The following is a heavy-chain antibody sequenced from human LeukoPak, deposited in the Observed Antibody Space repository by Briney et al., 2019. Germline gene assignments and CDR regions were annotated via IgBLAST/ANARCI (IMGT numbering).Heavy chain of an antibody. Sequence: SETLSLTCAVSGGSISSGGYSWSWIRQPPGKGLEWIGYIYHSGSTYYNPSLKSRVTISVDTSKNQFSLKLSSVTAADTAVYYCARAYYDFWSGYYFDYWGQGTLVTVSS. D-gene: IGHD3-3*01. J-gene: IGHJ4*02. CDR3: ARAYYDFWSGYYFDY. V-gene: IGHV4-30-2*05. CDR1: GGSISSGGYS. CDR2: IYHSGST.